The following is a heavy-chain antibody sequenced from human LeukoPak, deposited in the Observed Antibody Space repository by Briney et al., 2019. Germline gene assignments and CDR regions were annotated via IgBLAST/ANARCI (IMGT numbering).Heavy chain of an antibody. D-gene: IGHD1-26*01. CDR2: ISTSSSYI. CDR3: ARDSGGGSYSVDY. V-gene: IGHV3-21*01. CDR1: GFTFSSYS. J-gene: IGHJ4*02. Sequence: GGSLRLSCAASGFTFSSYSMNWVRQAPGKGLEWVSFISTSSSYIYYADSVKGRFTISRDNAKNSLYLQMNSLRAEDAAVYYCARDSGGGSYSVDYWGQGTLVTVSS.